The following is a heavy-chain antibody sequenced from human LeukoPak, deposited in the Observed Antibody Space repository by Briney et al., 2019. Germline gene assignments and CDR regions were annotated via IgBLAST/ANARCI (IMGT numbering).Heavy chain of an antibody. CDR3: ARDGGSWYAGLCDY. D-gene: IGHD6-13*01. Sequence: GGSLRLSCAASGFTFSNYAMHWVRQAPGKGLEWVSYISSSSSTIYYADSVKGRFTISRDNAKNSLYLQMNSLRAEDTAVYYCARDGGSWYAGLCDYWGQGTLVTVSS. CDR2: ISSSSSTI. J-gene: IGHJ4*02. V-gene: IGHV3-48*01. CDR1: GFTFSNYA.